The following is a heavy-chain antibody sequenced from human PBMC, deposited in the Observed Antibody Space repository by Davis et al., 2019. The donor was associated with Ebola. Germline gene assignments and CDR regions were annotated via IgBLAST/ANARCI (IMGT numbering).Heavy chain of an antibody. D-gene: IGHD4-17*01. J-gene: IGHJ4*02. CDR2: ISSSSSYI. V-gene: IGHV3-21*01. Sequence: GESLKISCAASGFTFSSYAMSWVRQAPGKGLEWVSSISSSSSYIYYADSVKGRFTISRDNAKNSLYLQMNSLRAEDTAVYYCARGPTFATVTTFFDYWGQGTLVTVSS. CDR3: ARGPTFATVTTFFDY. CDR1: GFTFSSYA.